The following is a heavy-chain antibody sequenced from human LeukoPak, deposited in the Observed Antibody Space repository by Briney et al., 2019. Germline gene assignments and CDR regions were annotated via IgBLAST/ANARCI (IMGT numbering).Heavy chain of an antibody. V-gene: IGHV3-74*01. CDR1: GFTFSSYA. J-gene: IGHJ4*02. Sequence: GGSLRLSCAASGFTFSSYAMTWVRQAPGKGLEWVSRINNDGSSTSYADSVMGRFTVSRDNAKNTLYLQMNSLRVEDTALYYCARVRPESGRKFDYWGQGTLVTVSS. CDR3: ARVRPESGRKFDY. CDR2: INNDGSST. D-gene: IGHD1-26*01.